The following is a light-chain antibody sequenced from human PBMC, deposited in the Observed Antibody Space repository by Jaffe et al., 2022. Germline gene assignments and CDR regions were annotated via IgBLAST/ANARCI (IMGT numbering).Light chain of an antibody. J-gene: IGLJ3*02. V-gene: IGLV3-21*04. Sequence: SYVLTQPPSVSLAPGKTATITCGGNNIGDKSVHWYQQRPGQAPEVVIYNDYDRPSGIPERFSGSNSGDAATLTIYRVEAGDEADYYCQVWDRGTNHWVFGGGTKVTVL. CDR2: NDY. CDR1: NIGDKS. CDR3: QVWDRGTNHWV.